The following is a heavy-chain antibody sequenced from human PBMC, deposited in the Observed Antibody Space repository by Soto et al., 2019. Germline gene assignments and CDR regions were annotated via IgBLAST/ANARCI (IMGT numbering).Heavy chain of an antibody. D-gene: IGHD3-3*01. Sequence: SETLSLTCTVSGGSISSYYWSWIRQPPGKGLEWIGFVYFDGSTNYNPSLRSRVTISVDTSKNQFSLKLSSVTAADTAVYDCARHATRFSGFDMWGQGTMVTVSS. V-gene: IGHV4-59*08. CDR2: VYFDGST. CDR3: ARHATRFSGFDM. J-gene: IGHJ3*02. CDR1: GGSISSYY.